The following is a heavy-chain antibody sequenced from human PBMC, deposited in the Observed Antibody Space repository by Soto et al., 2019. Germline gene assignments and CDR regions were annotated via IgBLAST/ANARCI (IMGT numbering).Heavy chain of an antibody. V-gene: IGHV4-38-2*01. J-gene: IGHJ4*02. CDR3: ARASRDCSGLSCAWGGADY. D-gene: IGHD2-15*01. CDR1: GYSISIGYY. Sequence: SETLSLTCVVSGYSISIGYYWGWIRQPPGKGLEWIGFIYHSGSTFYNPSLKSRVTMSVDTSKNQFSLKVNSVTAADTAVYYCARASRDCSGLSCAWGGADYWGQGTLVTVSS. CDR2: IYHSGST.